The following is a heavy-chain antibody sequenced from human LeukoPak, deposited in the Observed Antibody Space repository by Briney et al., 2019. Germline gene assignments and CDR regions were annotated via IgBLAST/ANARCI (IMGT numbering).Heavy chain of an antibody. CDR3: ARGYSGSYYDYFDY. Sequence: ASVKVSCKASGYTFTGYYMHWVRQAPGQGLEWMGWINPNSGGTNYAQKFRGRVTMTRDTSISTAYMELSRLRSDDTAVYYCARGYSGSYYDYFDYWGQGTLVTVSS. J-gene: IGHJ4*02. CDR2: INPNSGGT. CDR1: GYTFTGYY. D-gene: IGHD1-26*01. V-gene: IGHV1-2*02.